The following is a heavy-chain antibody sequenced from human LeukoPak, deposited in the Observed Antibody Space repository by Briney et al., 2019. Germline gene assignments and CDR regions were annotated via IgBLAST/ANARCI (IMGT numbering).Heavy chain of an antibody. Sequence: PGRSLRLSCAASGFTFSSYAMSWVRQAPGKGLEWVSTLNNVGGAFYADSVKGRFTISRDNSKNTLYVQMNSLRADDTAVYYCAKRGSSGSYYFDSWGHGTLVTVSS. D-gene: IGHD6-19*01. V-gene: IGHV3-23*01. CDR1: GFTFSSYA. CDR2: LNNVGGA. J-gene: IGHJ4*01. CDR3: AKRGSSGSYYFDS.